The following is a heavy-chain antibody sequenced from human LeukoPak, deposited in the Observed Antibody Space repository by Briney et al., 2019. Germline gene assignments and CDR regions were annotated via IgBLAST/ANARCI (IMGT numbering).Heavy chain of an antibody. CDR1: GYTFTSYG. CDR2: LSAYSGNT. Sequence: ASVKVSCKASGYTFTSYGLNWVRQAPGQGLEWMGWLSAYSGNTNYAQKLQGRVTMTTDTSTSTAYMELRSLRSDDTAVYYCARSGGDYSNYYFDYWGQGTLVTVSP. V-gene: IGHV1-18*01. J-gene: IGHJ4*02. D-gene: IGHD4-11*01. CDR3: ARSGGDYSNYYFDY.